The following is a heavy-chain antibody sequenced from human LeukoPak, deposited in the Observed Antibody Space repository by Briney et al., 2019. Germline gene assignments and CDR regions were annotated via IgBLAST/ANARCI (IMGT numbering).Heavy chain of an antibody. J-gene: IGHJ4*02. CDR1: GYTFTSYG. D-gene: IGHD2-2*01. V-gene: IGHV1-18*01. CDR3: ARDGIVVVPAAPIDY. Sequence: GASVKVSCKASGYTFTSYGIIWVRQAPGQGLEWMGWISAYNGNTNYAQKLQGRVTMTTDTSTSTAYMELRSLRSDDTAVYYCARDGIVVVPAAPIDYWGQGTLVTVSS. CDR2: ISAYNGNT.